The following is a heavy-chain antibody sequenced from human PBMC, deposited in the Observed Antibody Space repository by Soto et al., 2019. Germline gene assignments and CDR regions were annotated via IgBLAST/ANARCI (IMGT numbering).Heavy chain of an antibody. Sequence: QVQLVESGGGAVQPGESLRLSCVASGFDFTYYAMHWVRQAPGKGLESVAVMSSDGSKIHHTDSVKGRFTISRDNSKNTLYLQMHSLRKEDTAVYFCAKDEGVGGTLGLFDYWGQGTVVSVSS. J-gene: IGHJ4*02. CDR3: AKDEGVGGTLGLFDY. CDR1: GFDFTYYA. V-gene: IGHV3-30*04. D-gene: IGHD1-26*01. CDR2: MSSDGSKI.